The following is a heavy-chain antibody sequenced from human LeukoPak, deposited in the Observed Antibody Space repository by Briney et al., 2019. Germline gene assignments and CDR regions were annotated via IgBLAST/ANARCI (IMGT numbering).Heavy chain of an antibody. D-gene: IGHD3-22*01. CDR3: TGQYYYDSSGYYRKASAYYYYMDV. J-gene: IGHJ6*03. Sequence: GGSLRLSCAASGFTFSGSAMHWVRQASGKGLEWVGRIRSKANSYATAYAASVKGRFNISRDDSKNTAYLQMNSLKTEDTAVYYCTGQYYYDSSGYYRKASAYYYYMDVWGKGTAVTVSS. V-gene: IGHV3-73*01. CDR2: IRSKANSYAT. CDR1: GFTFSGSA.